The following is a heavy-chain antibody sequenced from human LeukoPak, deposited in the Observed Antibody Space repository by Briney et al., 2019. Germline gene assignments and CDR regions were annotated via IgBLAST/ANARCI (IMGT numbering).Heavy chain of an antibody. Sequence: SETLSLTCTVSGGSISSSSYYWGWIRQPPGKGLEWIGSIYYSGSTYYNSSLKSRVTISVDTSKNQFSLKLSSVTAADTAVYYCARDLQQLGDNWGQGTLVTVSS. D-gene: IGHD6-6*01. CDR2: IYYSGST. CDR3: ARDLQQLGDN. J-gene: IGHJ4*02. CDR1: GGSISSSSYY. V-gene: IGHV4-39*07.